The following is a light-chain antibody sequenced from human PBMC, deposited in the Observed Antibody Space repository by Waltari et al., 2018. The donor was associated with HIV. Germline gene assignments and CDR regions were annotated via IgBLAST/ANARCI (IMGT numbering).Light chain of an antibody. V-gene: IGLV6-57*03. CDR3: QSYDTSRQVV. CDR2: DND. CDR1: SGDIADKS. J-gene: IGLJ3*02. Sequence: NFLLTQPHSVSESPGKTVTIPCTRSSGDIADKSLQRSQQRPGSAPNTVIYDNDRRPSGVPDRFSGSIDRSSNSASLTISGLQTEDEADYFCQSYDTSRQVVFGGGTRLTVL.